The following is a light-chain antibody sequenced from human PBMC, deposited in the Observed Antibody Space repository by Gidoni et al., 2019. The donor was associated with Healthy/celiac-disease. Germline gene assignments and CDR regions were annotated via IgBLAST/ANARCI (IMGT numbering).Light chain of an antibody. J-gene: IGKJ1*01. V-gene: IGKV1-8*01. CDR3: QQYYSYPCT. Sequence: AIRMTRSPSSFSASTGDRVTITCRASQGISSYLAWYQQKPGKAPKLLIYAASTLQSGVPSRFSGSGSGTDFTLTISCLQSEDFATYYCQQYYSYPCTFGQGTKVEIK. CDR1: QGISSY. CDR2: AAS.